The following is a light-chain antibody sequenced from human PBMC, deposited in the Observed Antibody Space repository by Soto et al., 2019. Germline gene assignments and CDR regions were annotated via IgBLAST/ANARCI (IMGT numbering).Light chain of an antibody. CDR3: QSFDSSLSVWL. CDR1: SSNIGLGYD. V-gene: IGLV1-40*01. Sequence: QSALTQPPSVSGAPGQRVSISCSGSSSNIGLGYDVHWYQHLPGTAPKLLIYGNTVRPSGVPGRFSGSKSGASASLAITCRQDEDEATYYCQSFDSSLSVWLFGGGTKLTVL. J-gene: IGLJ3*02. CDR2: GNT.